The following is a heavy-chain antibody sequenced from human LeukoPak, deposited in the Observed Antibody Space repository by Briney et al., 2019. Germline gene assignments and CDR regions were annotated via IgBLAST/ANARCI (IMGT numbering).Heavy chain of an antibody. V-gene: IGHV3-48*03. Sequence: GGSLRLSCAASGFTFSSYEMNWVRQAPGKGLEWVSYISSGGSNIYYADSVKGRFTISRDNAKNSLYLQMNSLRAEDTAVYYCAKDPRGSYSRDYYYYMDVWGKGTTVTVSS. CDR2: ISSGGSNI. CDR1: GFTFSSYE. CDR3: AKDPRGSYSRDYYYYMDV. J-gene: IGHJ6*03. D-gene: IGHD1-26*01.